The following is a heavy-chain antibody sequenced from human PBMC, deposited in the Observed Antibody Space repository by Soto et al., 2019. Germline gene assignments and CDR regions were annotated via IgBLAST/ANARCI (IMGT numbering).Heavy chain of an antibody. Sequence: PXGSLRLSCAASGFTFSSYGMHWVRQAPGKGLEWVSILYRDGTTYYADSVKGRFTISRDNSKNALYLQLNSLRVEDTAVYFCARDPHNSGWYWFDHWGQGTLVTVSS. J-gene: IGHJ5*02. V-gene: IGHV3-NL1*01. D-gene: IGHD6-19*01. CDR1: GFTFSSYG. CDR2: LYRDGTT. CDR3: ARDPHNSGWYWFDH.